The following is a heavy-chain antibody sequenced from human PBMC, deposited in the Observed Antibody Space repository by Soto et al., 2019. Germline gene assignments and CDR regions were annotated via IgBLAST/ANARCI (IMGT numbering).Heavy chain of an antibody. V-gene: IGHV4-59*01. CDR1: GGSISNYY. CDR3: ARAEMTTIRAFDI. Sequence: SSETLSLTCTVSGGSISNYYWSWIRQPPGKGLEWIGYVYYSGSTKDNPSPKSRVTISVDTSKNQFSLKLSSVTAADTAVYFCARAEMTTIRAFDIWGQGTMVTVSS. D-gene: IGHD4-4*01. J-gene: IGHJ3*02. CDR2: VYYSGST.